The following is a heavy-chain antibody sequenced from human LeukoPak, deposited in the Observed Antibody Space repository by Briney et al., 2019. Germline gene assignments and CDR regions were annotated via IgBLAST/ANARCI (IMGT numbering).Heavy chain of an antibody. Sequence: PGGSLRLSCTVSGFIFSDSWMAWIRQAPGKGLEWVAIIEKNGSGKNYVDSVKGRFIISRDNAKNSLFLQMDSLKVVDTAIYYCTTDRWYSADHWGQGTLVTVSS. CDR3: TTDRWYSADH. J-gene: IGHJ5*02. CDR2: IEKNGSGK. V-gene: IGHV3-7*03. D-gene: IGHD2-15*01. CDR1: GFIFSDSW.